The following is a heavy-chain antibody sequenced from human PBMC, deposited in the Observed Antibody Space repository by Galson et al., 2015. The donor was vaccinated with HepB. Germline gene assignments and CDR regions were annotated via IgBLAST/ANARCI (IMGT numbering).Heavy chain of an antibody. CDR3: ARYDGGTYYFDY. CDR1: GGSISTYY. J-gene: IGHJ4*02. D-gene: IGHD3-16*01. Sequence: TLSLTCTVSGGSISTYYWSWIRQPPGKGLEWIGYIYYSGSTNFNPSLKSRVTMSVDTSKRQFSLKLSSVTAADTAVYYCARYDGGTYYFDYWGQGTLVTVSS. V-gene: IGHV4-59*01. CDR2: IYYSGST.